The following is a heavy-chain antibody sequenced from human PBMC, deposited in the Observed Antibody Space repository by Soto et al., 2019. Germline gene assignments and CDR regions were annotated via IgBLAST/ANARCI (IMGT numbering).Heavy chain of an antibody. D-gene: IGHD3-10*01. CDR2: IYYSGST. Sequence: SETLSLTCTVSGGSISSGGYYWSWIRQHPGKGLEWIGYIYYSGSTYYNPSLKSRVTISVDTSKNQFSLKLSSVTAADTAVYYCARYPVGSRYYGVDVWGQGTTVPVSS. J-gene: IGHJ6*02. CDR1: GGSISSGGYY. CDR3: ARYPVGSRYYGVDV. V-gene: IGHV4-31*03.